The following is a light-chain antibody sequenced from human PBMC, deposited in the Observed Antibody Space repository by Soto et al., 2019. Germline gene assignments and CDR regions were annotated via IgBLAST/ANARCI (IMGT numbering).Light chain of an antibody. V-gene: IGKV1-39*01. CDR3: QQYGSSPRT. CDR2: SAS. J-gene: IGKJ1*01. CDR1: QNIRTY. Sequence: DIQMTQSPYSLSASVGDSVTITCRASQNIRTYLNWYQQKPGRAPKLLIHSASALPSGVPSRFSGSGSGTEFTLTMSGLQPEDFAVYYCQQYGSSPRTFGQGTKVEVK.